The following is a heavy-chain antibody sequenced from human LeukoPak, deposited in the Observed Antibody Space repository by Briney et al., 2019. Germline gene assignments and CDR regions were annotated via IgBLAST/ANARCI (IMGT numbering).Heavy chain of an antibody. Sequence: PGGSLRLSCAASGFTFSSYGMSWVRQAPGKGLEWVSAISGSGGSTYYADSVKGRFTISRDNSKNTLYLQMNSLKAEDTAVYYCAKGGLRYFDWLYLFEDWGQGTLVTVSS. J-gene: IGHJ4*02. V-gene: IGHV3-23*01. D-gene: IGHD3-9*01. CDR1: GFTFSSYG. CDR2: ISGSGGST. CDR3: AKGGLRYFDWLYLFED.